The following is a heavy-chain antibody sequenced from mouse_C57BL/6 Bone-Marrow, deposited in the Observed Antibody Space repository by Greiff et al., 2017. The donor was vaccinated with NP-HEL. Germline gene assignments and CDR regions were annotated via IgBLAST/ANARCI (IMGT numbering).Heavy chain of an antibody. CDR3: ARSSNYGYYFDY. CDR1: GYTFTDYN. D-gene: IGHD2-5*01. V-gene: IGHV1-22*01. J-gene: IGHJ2*01. CDR2: INPNNGGT. Sequence: VQLQQSGPELVKPGASVKMSCKASGYTFTDYNMHWVKQSHGKSLEWIGYINPNNGGTSYNQKFKGKATLTVNKSSSTAYMELRSLTSEDSAVYYCARSSNYGYYFDYWGQGTTLTVSS.